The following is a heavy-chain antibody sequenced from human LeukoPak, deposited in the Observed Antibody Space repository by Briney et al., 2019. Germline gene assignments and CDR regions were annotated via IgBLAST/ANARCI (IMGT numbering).Heavy chain of an antibody. V-gene: IGHV4-38-2*02. CDR3: ARHIGIRYSSVHFDY. CDR2: IYYSGST. Sequence: SETLSLTCTVSGYSISSGYYWGWIRQPPGKGLEWIGYIYYSGSTNYNPSLKSRVTISVDTSKNQFSLKLSSVTAADTAVYYCARHIGIRYSSVHFDYWGQGTLVTVSS. D-gene: IGHD6-25*01. J-gene: IGHJ4*02. CDR1: GYSISSGYY.